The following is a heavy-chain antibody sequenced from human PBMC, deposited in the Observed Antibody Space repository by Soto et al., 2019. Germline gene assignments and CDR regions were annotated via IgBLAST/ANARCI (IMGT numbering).Heavy chain of an antibody. D-gene: IGHD5-12*01. CDR2: IIAIFGNA. V-gene: IGHV1-69*06. Sequence: GASVKVSCKASGYTFTSYGISWVRQAPGQGLEWMGGIIAIFGNANYAQKFQGRVTITADKSTSTAYMELSSLRSEDTAVYYCARPRVATTNYYYYGMDVWGQGTTVTVSS. CDR1: GYTFTSYG. J-gene: IGHJ6*02. CDR3: ARPRVATTNYYYYGMDV.